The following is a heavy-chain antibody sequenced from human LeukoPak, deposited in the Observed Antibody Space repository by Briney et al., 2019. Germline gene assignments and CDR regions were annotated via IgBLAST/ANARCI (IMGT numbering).Heavy chain of an antibody. V-gene: IGHV4-31*03. CDR3: ARVYGDYYGMDV. D-gene: IGHD4-17*01. CDR2: IYYSGST. CDR1: GGSISSGGYY. Sequence: SETLSLTCTVSGGSISSGGYYWSWIRQHPGKGLEWIGYIYYSGSTYYNPSLKSRVTISVDTSKNQFSLKLSSVTAADTAVYYCARVYGDYYGMDVWGQGTTVTVSS. J-gene: IGHJ6*02.